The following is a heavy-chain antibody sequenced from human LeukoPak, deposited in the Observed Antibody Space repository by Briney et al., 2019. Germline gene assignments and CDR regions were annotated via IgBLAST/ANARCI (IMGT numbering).Heavy chain of an antibody. J-gene: IGHJ6*02. CDR1: GFTFSSYW. Sequence: HPGGSLRLSCAASGFTFSSYWMSWVRQAPGKGLEWVANIKQDGSEKYYVDSVKGRFTISRDNSKNTLYLQMNSLRAEDTAVYYCAKDPFYYYYGSGSPVYYYYGMDVWGQGTTVTVSS. CDR2: IKQDGSEK. V-gene: IGHV3-7*01. CDR3: AKDPFYYYYGSGSPVYYYYGMDV. D-gene: IGHD3-10*01.